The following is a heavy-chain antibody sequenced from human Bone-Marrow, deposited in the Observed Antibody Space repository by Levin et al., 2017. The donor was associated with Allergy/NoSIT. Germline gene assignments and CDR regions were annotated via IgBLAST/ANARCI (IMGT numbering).Heavy chain of an antibody. CDR1: GFSLSPSGMC. Sequence: GSGPTLVKPTQTLTLTCTFSGFSLSPSGMCVSWIRQPPGKALEWLALIDWDDDKYYSTSLKTRLTISKDTSKNQVVLTMTNMDPVDTATYDCERMNWNDRAPLVFDYWGQGTLVTVSS. D-gene: IGHD1-1*01. CDR3: ERMNWNDRAPLVFDY. CDR2: IDWDDDK. J-gene: IGHJ4*02. V-gene: IGHV2-70*01.